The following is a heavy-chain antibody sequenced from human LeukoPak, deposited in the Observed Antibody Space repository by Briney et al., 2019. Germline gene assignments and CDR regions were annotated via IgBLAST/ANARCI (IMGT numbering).Heavy chain of an antibody. Sequence: ASVKVSCKASGYTFTSYAMHWVRQAPGQRLEWMGWINAGNGNTKYSQKFQGRATITRDTSASTAYMELSSLRSEDTAVYYCARAHCSSTSCYTLNYWGQGTLVTVSS. CDR2: INAGNGNT. V-gene: IGHV1-3*01. CDR1: GYTFTSYA. D-gene: IGHD2-2*02. CDR3: ARAHCSSTSCYTLNY. J-gene: IGHJ4*02.